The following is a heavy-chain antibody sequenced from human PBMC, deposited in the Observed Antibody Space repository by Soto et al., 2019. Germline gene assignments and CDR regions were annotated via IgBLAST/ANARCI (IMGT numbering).Heavy chain of an antibody. J-gene: IGHJ6*02. CDR3: AKDGDV. CDR1: GFPFRRYV. CDR2: ISGSGDST. Sequence: GGSLRLSCAASGFPFRRYVMTWVRQAPGKGLEWVSGISGSGDSTYYADSVKGRFTISRDNSKNKLYLQMNSLRAEDTAVYYCAKDGDVWGQGTTVTVSS. V-gene: IGHV3-23*01.